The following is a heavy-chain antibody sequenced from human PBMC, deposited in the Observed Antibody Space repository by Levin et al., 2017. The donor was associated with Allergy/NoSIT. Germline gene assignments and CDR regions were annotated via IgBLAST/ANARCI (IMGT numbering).Heavy chain of an antibody. Sequence: GESLKISCQGSGYSFTNYWIGWVRQLPGKGLEWMGIVYPGDSDTRYSPSFQGQVTISADKSINTAYLQWNSLTASDTAMYYCARDRSFDYWGQGTLVTVSP. V-gene: IGHV5-51*01. CDR2: VYPGDSDT. J-gene: IGHJ4*02. D-gene: IGHD6-6*01. CDR1: GYSFTNYW. CDR3: ARDRSFDY.